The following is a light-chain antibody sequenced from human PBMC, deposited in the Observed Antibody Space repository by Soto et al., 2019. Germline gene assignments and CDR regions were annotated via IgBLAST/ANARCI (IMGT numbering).Light chain of an antibody. V-gene: IGKV3D-20*02. Sequence: TVSAPASGPTYWPPGQRATLSCXXXXSVSSSCLAWAQQKPGQAPGLLIYGASSRASGIPARFSGSGSGTDFTLTISSRGPEDFAVYYCQQCANWRLKWTFGQGTKVDIK. CDR1: XSVSSSC. CDR3: QQCANWRLKWT. CDR2: GAS. J-gene: IGKJ1*01.